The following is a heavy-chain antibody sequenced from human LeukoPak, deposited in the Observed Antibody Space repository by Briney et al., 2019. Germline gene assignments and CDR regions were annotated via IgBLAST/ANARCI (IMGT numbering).Heavy chain of an antibody. D-gene: IGHD6-13*01. V-gene: IGHV3-23*01. CDR1: GFTFSNYA. Sequence: PGGSLRLSCAASGFTFSNYAMSWVRQAPGKGLEWVSGISGSGGTTYYTDSVKGRFTVSRDNSKNTLFLQMNSLRAEDTAVYYCARGSSSSWTPVDWFDPWGQGTLVTVSS. CDR3: ARGSSSSWTPVDWFDP. CDR2: ISGSGGTT. J-gene: IGHJ5*02.